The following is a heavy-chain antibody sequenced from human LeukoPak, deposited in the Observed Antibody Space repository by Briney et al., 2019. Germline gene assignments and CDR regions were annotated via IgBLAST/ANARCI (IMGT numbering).Heavy chain of an antibody. CDR1: GASISTNY. J-gene: IGHJ4*02. V-gene: IGHV4-59*01. Sequence: SETLSLTCSVSGASISTNYWTWIRQPPGKGLEWIGYISYSGTTNYNPSLRSRVTISVDMSRKQFSLKLTSVTAVDTAVYYYASRPPQRGEYLPYFDYWGQGILVTVSS. CDR3: ASRPPQRGEYLPYFDY. D-gene: IGHD4-17*01. CDR2: ISYSGTT.